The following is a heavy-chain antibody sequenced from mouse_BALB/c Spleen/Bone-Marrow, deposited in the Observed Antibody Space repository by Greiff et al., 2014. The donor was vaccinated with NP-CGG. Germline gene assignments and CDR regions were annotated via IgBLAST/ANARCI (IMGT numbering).Heavy chain of an antibody. J-gene: IGHJ2*01. CDR2: ILPGSGSS. CDR1: GYTFSSYW. CDR3: TRWGWSLDY. V-gene: IGHV1-9*01. Sequence: QVHVKQSGAELMKPGASVKISCKATGYTFSSYWIEWVKQRPGHGLEWIGEILPGSGSSNYNEKFKGKATITADTSSNTAYMQLSSLTSEDSAVYYCTRWGWSLDYWGQGTTLTVSS. D-gene: IGHD2-3*01.